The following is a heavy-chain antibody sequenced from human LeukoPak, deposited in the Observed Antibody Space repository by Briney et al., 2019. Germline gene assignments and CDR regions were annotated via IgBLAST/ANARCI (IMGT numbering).Heavy chain of an antibody. J-gene: IGHJ3*02. V-gene: IGHV3-48*02. CDR3: ARSMVRGGYAFDI. D-gene: IGHD3-10*01. CDR2: ISSSSTI. CDR1: GFTFSSHA. Sequence: GGSLRLSCAASGFTFSSHAMSWVRQAPGKGLEWVSYISSSSTIYYADSVKGRFTISRDNAKNSLYLQMNSLRDEDTAVYYCARSMVRGGYAFDIWGQGTMVTVSS.